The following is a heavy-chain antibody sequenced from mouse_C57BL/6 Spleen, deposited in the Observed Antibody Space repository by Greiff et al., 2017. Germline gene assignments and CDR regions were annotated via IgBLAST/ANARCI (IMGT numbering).Heavy chain of an antibody. CDR1: GFTFSSYG. V-gene: IGHV5-6*01. J-gene: IGHJ4*01. D-gene: IGHD2-5*01. Sequence: EVQGVDSGGDLVQPGGSLKLSCAASGFTFSSYGMSWVRQPPDKRLAWVATINSGGNYTYYPDSVKGRFTISRDNANNTLYLQMSSLTSEDPAMYYCARQDYSNYKNYAMDYWGQGTSVTVSS. CDR3: ARQDYSNYKNYAMDY. CDR2: INSGGNYT.